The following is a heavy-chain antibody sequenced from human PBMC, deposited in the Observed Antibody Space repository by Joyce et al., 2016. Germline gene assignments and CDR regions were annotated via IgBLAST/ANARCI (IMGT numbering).Heavy chain of an antibody. J-gene: IGHJ6*02. Sequence: QVHLVQSGAEVKKSGSSVKVSCKASGGPFNKYTGSWVRQAPGQGLAGMGRNIPMLKMTNYGQEFQGRVTMTADKSTTAAYMQLTGLRSDDAAVYFCAGTFNYPHHDGMDVWGQGTTVTVSS. CDR1: GGPFNKYT. CDR2: NIPMLKMT. D-gene: IGHD5-24*01. CDR3: AGTFNYPHHDGMDV. V-gene: IGHV1-69*02.